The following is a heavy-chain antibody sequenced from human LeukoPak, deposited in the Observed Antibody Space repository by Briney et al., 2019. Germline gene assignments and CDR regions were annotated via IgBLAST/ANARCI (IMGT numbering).Heavy chain of an antibody. D-gene: IGHD4-17*01. V-gene: IGHV3-53*01. CDR3: ARRTTVGAFDI. CDR1: GFTVSSDY. CDR2: IYSGGST. J-gene: IGHJ3*02. Sequence: GGSLRLSCAASGFTVSSDYMSWVRQAPGKGLEWVSVIYSGGSTYYADSVKGRFTISRDNSKNTLYLQMNSLRAEDTAVYYCARRTTVGAFDIWGQGTMVTVSS.